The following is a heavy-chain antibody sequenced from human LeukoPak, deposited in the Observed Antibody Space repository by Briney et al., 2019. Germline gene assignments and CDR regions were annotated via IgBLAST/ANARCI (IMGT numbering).Heavy chain of an antibody. D-gene: IGHD2-15*01. Sequence: GGSLRLSCAASGFTFSSYWMHWVRQAPGKGLVWVSRINSDESSTSYADSVKGRFTISRDNAKNTLYLQMNSLRAEDTAVYYCATHPRGGQIDYWGQGTLVTVSS. CDR3: ATHPRGGQIDY. V-gene: IGHV3-74*01. CDR2: INSDESST. CDR1: GFTFSSYW. J-gene: IGHJ4*02.